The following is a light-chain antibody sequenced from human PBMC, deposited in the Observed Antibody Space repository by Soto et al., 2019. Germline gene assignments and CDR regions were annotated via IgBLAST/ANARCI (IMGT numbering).Light chain of an antibody. CDR2: GAS. CDR3: QQYGSPALS. V-gene: IGKV3-20*01. J-gene: IGKJ4*01. Sequence: EIVLTQSPGTLSLSPEERATLSCRASQSVKSNNLAWYQQTPGQGPRLLIYGASSRATGIPDRFSGSGSGTDFNLTITRVEPEDFALYYCQQYGSPALSFGGGTKVEI. CDR1: QSVKSNN.